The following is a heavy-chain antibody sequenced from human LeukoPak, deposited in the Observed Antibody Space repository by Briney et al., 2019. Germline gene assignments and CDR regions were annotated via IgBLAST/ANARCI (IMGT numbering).Heavy chain of an antibody. J-gene: IGHJ6*02. CDR2: ISSSGSTI. CDR3: ARADIVVVPAAIVRTHYYYYGMDV. CDR1: GFTFSDYY. D-gene: IGHD2-2*02. Sequence: PGGSLRLSCAASGFTFSDYYMSWIRQAPGKGLEWVSYISSSGSTIYYADSVKGRFTISRDNAKSSLYLQMNSLRAEDTAVYYCARADIVVVPAAIVRTHYYYYGMDVWGQGTTVTVSS. V-gene: IGHV3-11*01.